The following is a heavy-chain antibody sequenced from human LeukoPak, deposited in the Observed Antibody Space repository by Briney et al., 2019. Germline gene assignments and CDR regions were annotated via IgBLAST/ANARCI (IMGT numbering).Heavy chain of an antibody. D-gene: IGHD2-15*01. Sequence: PGGSLRLSCAASGFTFSSYSMLWVRQAPGKGLEWVSYISSSSSTIYYADSVKGRFTISRDNSKNTLYLQMNSLRVEDTAVYYCAKGQPDCSGGSCAVPNYNYYYYYYMDVWGKGTTVTVSS. CDR1: GFTFSSYS. V-gene: IGHV3-48*01. CDR2: ISSSSSTI. CDR3: AKGQPDCSGGSCAVPNYNYYYYYYMDV. J-gene: IGHJ6*03.